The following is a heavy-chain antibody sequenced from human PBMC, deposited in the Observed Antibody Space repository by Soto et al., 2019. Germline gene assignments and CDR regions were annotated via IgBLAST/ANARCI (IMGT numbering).Heavy chain of an antibody. CDR2: ISPYNGNT. V-gene: IGHV1-18*01. D-gene: IGHD7-27*01. CDR1: GYTSTSYG. CDR3: ARDLGTGDLWAWFDD. Sequence: QVQLVQSGAEVKQPGASVKVSCKASGYTSTSYGISWVRQAPGQGLEWMGWISPYNGNTKYAQKLQGRVTMTIDTSTITAYMELRSLRADDTAVYYCARDLGTGDLWAWFDDWGQGTQVTVSS. J-gene: IGHJ4*02.